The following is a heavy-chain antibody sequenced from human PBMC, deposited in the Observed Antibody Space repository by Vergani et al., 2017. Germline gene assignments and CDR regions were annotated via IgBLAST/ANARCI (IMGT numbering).Heavy chain of an antibody. CDR2: MNPNSGNT. D-gene: IGHD4-17*01. J-gene: IGHJ3*02. CDR1: GGTFTSYD. Sequence: QVQLVQSGAEVKKPGSSVKVSCKASGGTFTSYDINWVRQATGQGLEWMGWMNPNSGNTGYAQRFQGRVTMTRNTSISTAYMELSSLRSEDTAVYYCARGVEGDDYGDYGDAFDIWGQGTMVTVSS. CDR3: ARGVEGDDYGDYGDAFDI. V-gene: IGHV1-8*01.